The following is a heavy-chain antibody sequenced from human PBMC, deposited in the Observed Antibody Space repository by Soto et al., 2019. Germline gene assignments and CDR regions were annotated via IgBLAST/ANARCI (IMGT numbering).Heavy chain of an antibody. CDR1: RGTFSSYT. V-gene: IGHV1-69*02. Sequence: QVQLVQSGAEVKKPGSSVKVSCKASRGTFSSYTISWVRQAPGQGLEWMGRIIPILGIANYAQKFQGRVTITADKSTSTAYMELSSLRSEDTAVYYCASGDTATGFDYWGQGTLVTVSS. CDR2: IIPILGIA. J-gene: IGHJ4*02. CDR3: ASGDTATGFDY. D-gene: IGHD5-18*01.